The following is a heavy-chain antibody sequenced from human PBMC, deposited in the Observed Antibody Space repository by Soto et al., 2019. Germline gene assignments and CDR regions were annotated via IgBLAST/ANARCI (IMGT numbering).Heavy chain of an antibody. Sequence: QVQLVESGGGVVQPGRSLRLSCAASGFTFSSYGMHWVRQAPGKGLEWVAVIWYDGSNKYYADSVKGRFTISRDNSKNKLYLQMHSMRAEDTAVYYCARASRQLVYFHYWGQGTLVTVSS. CDR3: ARASRQLVYFHY. D-gene: IGHD6-13*01. CDR2: IWYDGSNK. J-gene: IGHJ4*02. CDR1: GFTFSSYG. V-gene: IGHV3-33*01.